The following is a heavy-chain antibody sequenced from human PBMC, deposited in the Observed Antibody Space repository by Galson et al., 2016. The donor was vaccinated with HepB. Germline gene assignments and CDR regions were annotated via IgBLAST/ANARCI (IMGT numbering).Heavy chain of an antibody. Sequence: QSGAEVTEPGESLNISCKTSGSRFTSYLIGWVRQMPGQGLEWMGIIFPGDSDTRYSPSLQGQVTISADKSISTAYLQWSSLKASDTAMFFCARYLLPATVASGFDSWGQGTLVTISS. CDR1: GSRFTSYL. D-gene: IGHD4-11*01. CDR2: IFPGDSDT. CDR3: ARYLLPATVASGFDS. V-gene: IGHV5-51*01. J-gene: IGHJ4*02.